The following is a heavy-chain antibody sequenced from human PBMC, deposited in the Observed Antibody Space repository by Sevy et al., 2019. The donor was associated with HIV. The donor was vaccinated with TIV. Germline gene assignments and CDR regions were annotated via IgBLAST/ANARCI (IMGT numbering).Heavy chain of an antibody. D-gene: IGHD1-26*01. CDR1: GGSITSLY. Sequence: SETLSLTCTVSGGSITSLYWNWIRQPPGKGLEWIASIYYNGNINYNPSLKSRVTLSLDTSKNQFSLSLSSVTAADTAMYYCAGEGAWGRCDSWGQGTLVTVSS. V-gene: IGHV4-59*08. CDR2: IYYNGNI. J-gene: IGHJ5*01. CDR3: AGEGAWGRCDS.